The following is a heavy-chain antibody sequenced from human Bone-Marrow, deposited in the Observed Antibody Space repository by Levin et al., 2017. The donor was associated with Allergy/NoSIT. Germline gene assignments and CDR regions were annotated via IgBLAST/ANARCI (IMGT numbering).Heavy chain of an antibody. Sequence: PSETLSLTCAVYGGSFSGYYWSWIRQPPGKGLEWIGEINHSGSTNYNPSLKSRVTISVDTSKNQFSLKLSSVTAADTAVYYCARGHYYGSASTDWGQGTLVTVSS. CDR3: ARGHYYGSASTD. J-gene: IGHJ4*02. CDR2: INHSGST. V-gene: IGHV4-34*01. D-gene: IGHD3-10*01. CDR1: GGSFSGYY.